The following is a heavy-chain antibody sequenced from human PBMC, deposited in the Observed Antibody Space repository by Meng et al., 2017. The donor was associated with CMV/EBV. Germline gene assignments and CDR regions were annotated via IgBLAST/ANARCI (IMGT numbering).Heavy chain of an antibody. Sequence: QVQLQQVGAGLLKPSETLSVPCAFYGGSFSGYYWSWLRQPPGKGLEWIGEINHSGSTNYHPSLKSRVTITVDTSKNQFSLKLSSVTAAETAVYYCARESMVRGEDWGQGTLVTVSS. CDR1: GGSFSGYY. J-gene: IGHJ4*02. CDR3: ARESMVRGED. CDR2: INHSGST. V-gene: IGHV4-34*01. D-gene: IGHD3-10*01.